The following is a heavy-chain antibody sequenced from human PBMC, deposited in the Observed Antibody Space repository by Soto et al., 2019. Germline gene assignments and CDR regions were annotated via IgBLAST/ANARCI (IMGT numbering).Heavy chain of an antibody. V-gene: IGHV1-69*13. D-gene: IGHD3-10*01. CDR3: ARDRNYYGSGSEGFDY. Sequence: SVKVSCKASGGTFSSYAISWVRQAPGQGLEWMGGIIPIFGTANYAQKFQGRVTITADESTSTAYMELSSLRSEDTAVYYCARDRNYYGSGSEGFDYWGQGTLVTVSS. CDR1: GGTFSSYA. CDR2: IIPIFGTA. J-gene: IGHJ4*02.